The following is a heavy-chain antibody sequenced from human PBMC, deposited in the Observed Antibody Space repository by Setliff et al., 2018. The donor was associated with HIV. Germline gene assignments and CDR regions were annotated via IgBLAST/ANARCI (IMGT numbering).Heavy chain of an antibody. D-gene: IGHD6-19*01. CDR3: ARAPRGSGWYPNWFDP. Sequence: PSETLSLTCTVSGASIRSHYWSWIRQPPGKRLEWIGNIYYSESTNYNPSLKSRVTISEDTSKNHFSLKLSSVTAADTAVYYCARAPRGSGWYPNWFDPWGQGTLVTVSS. V-gene: IGHV4-59*08. CDR1: GASIRSHY. J-gene: IGHJ5*02. CDR2: IYYSEST.